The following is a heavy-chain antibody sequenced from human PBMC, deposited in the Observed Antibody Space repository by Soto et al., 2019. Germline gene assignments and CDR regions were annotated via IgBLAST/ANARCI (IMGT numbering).Heavy chain of an antibody. CDR3: AKRSVETAMATDY. Sequence: EVQLLESGGGLVHPGGSLRLSCAASGFTFSSYAMSWVLQAPGKGLEWVSAISGSGGSTYYADSVKGRFTISRDNSKNTLYLQMNSLRAEDTAVYYCAKRSVETAMATDYWGQGTLVTVSS. D-gene: IGHD5-18*01. CDR1: GFTFSSYA. J-gene: IGHJ4*02. CDR2: ISGSGGST. V-gene: IGHV3-23*01.